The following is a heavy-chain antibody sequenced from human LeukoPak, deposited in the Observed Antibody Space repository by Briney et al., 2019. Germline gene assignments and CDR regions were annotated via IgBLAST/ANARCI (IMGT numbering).Heavy chain of an antibody. D-gene: IGHD6-13*01. CDR1: GFTVSSSY. Sequence: PGGSLRLSCAASGFTVSSSYMSWVRQAPGKGLEWVSLIDSAGSTYYADAVKGRFIISRDNYKNTVYLQMNSLRAEDTAVYYCARGVRPGIAAAYWGQGTLVTVSS. V-gene: IGHV3-66*01. CDR2: IDSAGST. CDR3: ARGVRPGIAAAY. J-gene: IGHJ4*02.